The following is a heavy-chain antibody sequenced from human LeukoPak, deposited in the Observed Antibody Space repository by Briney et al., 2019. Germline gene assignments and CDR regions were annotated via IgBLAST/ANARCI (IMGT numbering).Heavy chain of an antibody. CDR3: AADSRRSSGWFLPDRFDI. V-gene: IGHV1-24*01. J-gene: IGHJ3*02. D-gene: IGHD6-19*01. CDR2: FDPEAGET. CDR1: GYTLTDLS. Sequence: ASVKVSCKVSGYTLTDLSMHWVRQTPGSGPEWMGGFDPEAGETVYAQKFQGRVTMTDDTSTDTAYMQLSSLRSEDTAVYYCAADSRRSSGWFLPDRFDIWGQGTKVTVSS.